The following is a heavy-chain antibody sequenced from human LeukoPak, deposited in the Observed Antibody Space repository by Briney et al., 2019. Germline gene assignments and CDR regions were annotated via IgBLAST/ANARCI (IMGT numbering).Heavy chain of an antibody. V-gene: IGHV4-39*01. CDR3: ARANIVTDYYYYYMDV. Sequence: SETLSLTCTVSGGSVGSSSYYWGWIRQPPGRGLEWIGSIYYSGNTYYNPSLKSRVTISVDTSMNQFSRKLSSVTAADTAVYSCARANIVTDYYYYYMDVWGKGTTVTVSS. CDR2: IYYSGNT. CDR1: GGSVGSSSYY. D-gene: IGHD2/OR15-2a*01. J-gene: IGHJ6*03.